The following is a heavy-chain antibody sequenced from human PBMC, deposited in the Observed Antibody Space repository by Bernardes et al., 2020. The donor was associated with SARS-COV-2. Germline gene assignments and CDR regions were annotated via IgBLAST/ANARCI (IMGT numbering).Heavy chain of an antibody. Sequence: SETLSLTCAVYGESFSDYYWNWIRQPPGKGLEWIGEIRQSGSTNYNPSLKSRVTISVDTSKNQFSLKLSSVTAADTAVYYCARLYRSTIFGVVTRGFDPWGQGTLVTVSS. D-gene: IGHD3-3*01. V-gene: IGHV4-34*09. J-gene: IGHJ5*02. CDR3: ARLYRSTIFGVVTRGFDP. CDR1: GESFSDYY. CDR2: IRQSGST.